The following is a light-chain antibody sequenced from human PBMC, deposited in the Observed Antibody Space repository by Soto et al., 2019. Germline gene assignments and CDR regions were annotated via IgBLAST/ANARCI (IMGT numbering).Light chain of an antibody. CDR2: EVN. J-gene: IGLJ1*01. CDR1: ISDICAYDY. CDR3: FSFTTTRTHV. V-gene: IGLV2-14*01. Sequence: SVPRLPASLSGSSGQSITISCTGTISDICAYDYVSWFQQHPGKAPKLMISEVNNRPSGVSNRFSGSKSGNTAYLTISGLQVEDEAEYFCFSFTTTRTHVFGTGTKVT.